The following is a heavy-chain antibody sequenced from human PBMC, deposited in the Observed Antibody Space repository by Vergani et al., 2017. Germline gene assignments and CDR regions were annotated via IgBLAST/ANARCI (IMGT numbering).Heavy chain of an antibody. CDR1: AFNFSSSW. J-gene: IGHJ6*02. Sequence: EVQLVESGGGLVQNGGSLRLSCAASAFNFSSSWKSWVRQAPGKELEWVANIKQDGSERYYGDAVKGRLTISRDNAKTSLHLQMNSLRSEDTAVYYCARDSYCSGGICLIHGIDVLRQGTTVTVSS. V-gene: IGHV3-7*01. CDR2: IKQDGSER. D-gene: IGHD2-15*01. CDR3: ARDSYCSGGICLIHGIDV.